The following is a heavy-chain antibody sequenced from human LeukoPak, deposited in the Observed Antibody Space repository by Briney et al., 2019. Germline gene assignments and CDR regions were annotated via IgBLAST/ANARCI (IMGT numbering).Heavy chain of an antibody. CDR3: AKVRQYCSSTSCYKYYFDY. J-gene: IGHJ4*02. V-gene: IGHV3-23*01. Sequence: PGGSLRLSCAASGFTFSSYAMSWVRQAPGKGLEWVSAISGSGGSTYYADSVKGRFTISRGNSKNTLYLQMNSLRAEDTAVYYCAKVRQYCSSTSCYKYYFDYWGQGTLVTVSS. D-gene: IGHD2-2*02. CDR2: ISGSGGST. CDR1: GFTFSSYA.